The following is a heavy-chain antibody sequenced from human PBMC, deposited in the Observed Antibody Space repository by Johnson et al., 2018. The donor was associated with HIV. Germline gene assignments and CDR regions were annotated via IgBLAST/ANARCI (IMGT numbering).Heavy chain of an antibody. D-gene: IGHD6-19*01. CDR1: GFTFDDYG. V-gene: IGHV3-20*04. J-gene: IGHJ3*02. CDR2: INWNGDST. Sequence: VQLVESGGGVVRPGGSLRLSCAASGFTFDDYGMSWVRQVPGKGLEWVSGINWNGDSTGYADSVKGRFTISRENARDSLYLQMNSLRGEDTAFYYCARDREYGLALGWAFDIWGQGTMVTVSS. CDR3: ARDREYGLALGWAFDI.